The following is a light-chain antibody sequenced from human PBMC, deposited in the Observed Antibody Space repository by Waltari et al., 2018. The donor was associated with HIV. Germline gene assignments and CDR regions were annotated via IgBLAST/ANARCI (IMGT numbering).Light chain of an antibody. CDR2: GNS. V-gene: IGLV1-40*01. J-gene: IGLJ2*01. CDR3: QSYDSSLSGSV. Sequence: QSVLTQPPSVSGAPGQRVPISCPGSSSNIGAGSDAHWYQQLPGTAPKLLIYGNSNRPSGVPDRFSGSKSGTSASLAITGLQAEDEADYYCQSYDSSLSGSVFGGGTKLTVL. CDR1: SSNIGAGSD.